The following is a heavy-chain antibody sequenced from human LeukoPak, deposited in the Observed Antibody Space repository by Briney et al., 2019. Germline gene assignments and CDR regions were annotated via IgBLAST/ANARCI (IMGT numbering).Heavy chain of an antibody. V-gene: IGHV4-59*01. J-gene: IGHJ3*01. D-gene: IGHD3-16*02. CDR2: IYYNGTT. CDR3: ARERSLRYKYRSRPMTAFDL. Sequence: PSDTLSLTCTVSGGSINSYFWTWIRQPPGKGLEWIGYIYYNGTTNYNPSLKSRVTISIDPSKNQFSLTLTSVTAADTAVYFCARERSLRYKYRSRPMTAFDLWGRRTLVPVSS. CDR1: GGSINSYF.